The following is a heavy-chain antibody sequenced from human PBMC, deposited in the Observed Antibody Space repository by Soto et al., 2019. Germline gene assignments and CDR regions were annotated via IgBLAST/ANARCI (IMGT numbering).Heavy chain of an antibody. CDR2: IYYSGST. CDR3: ARDLDTAMVRVYYYYNGMDV. J-gene: IGHJ6*02. Sequence: PSETLSLTCTVSGGSISSGGYYWTWIRHHPGKGLEWIGYIYYSGSTYYNPSLKSRVTMSVDTSKIQFSLKLSSVTAADTAVYYCARDLDTAMVRVYYYYNGMDVWGQGTTVTVS. D-gene: IGHD5-18*01. CDR1: GGSISSGGYY. V-gene: IGHV4-31*03.